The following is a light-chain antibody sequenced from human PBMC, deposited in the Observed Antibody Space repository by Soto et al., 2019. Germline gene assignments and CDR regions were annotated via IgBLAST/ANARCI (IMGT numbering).Light chain of an antibody. V-gene: IGKV1-5*01. Sequence: DIQMTQSPSTLSASVGDRVTITCGASQSISKWLVWYQQKPGKAPKVLIFDASILASGVPSRFSGSGYGTEFTLTISSLQPDDFATYYCQQYNGYSTWTFGQGTKVDIK. CDR3: QQYNGYSTWT. CDR2: DAS. CDR1: QSISKW. J-gene: IGKJ1*01.